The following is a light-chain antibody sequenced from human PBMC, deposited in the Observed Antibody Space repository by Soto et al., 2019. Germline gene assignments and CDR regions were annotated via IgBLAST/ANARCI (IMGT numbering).Light chain of an antibody. Sequence: QSVLTQPPSASGTPGQTVTISCSGSSSNIGSTVLSWYQQLPGTAPKLLIFDNHQRPSGVPDRFSGSKSGSSASLAISGLQSDDEAYYYCVAWDDSLSGVVLGGGTKLTVL. CDR3: VAWDDSLSGVV. CDR2: DNH. V-gene: IGLV1-44*01. CDR1: SSNIGSTV. J-gene: IGLJ2*01.